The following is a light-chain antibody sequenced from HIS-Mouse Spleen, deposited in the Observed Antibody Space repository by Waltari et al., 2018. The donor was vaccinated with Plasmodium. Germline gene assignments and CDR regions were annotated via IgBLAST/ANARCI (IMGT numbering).Light chain of an antibody. CDR3: YSTDSSGNHRV. CDR2: EDS. CDR1: ALPKKY. V-gene: IGLV3-10*01. J-gene: IGLJ3*02. Sequence: SYELTQPPSVSVSPGQTARINCSGDALPKKYASWYQQKSGQAPLLVIYEDSKRPSGIPERFSGSSSGTMATLTISGAQVEDEADYYCYSTDSSGNHRVFGGGTKLTVL.